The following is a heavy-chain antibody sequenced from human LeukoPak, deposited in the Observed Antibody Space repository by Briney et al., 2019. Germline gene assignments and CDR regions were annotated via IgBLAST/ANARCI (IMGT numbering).Heavy chain of an antibody. D-gene: IGHD1-7*01. Sequence: GGSLRLSCAASGFTFSNHWMSWVRQAPGKGLEWVANINQDGSEKYYVDSVRGRFTVSRDNAKNSLDLQMNTLRAEDTAVYYCARRKLTYYYGMDVWGQGTTVTVSS. CDR3: ARRKLTYYYGMDV. CDR2: INQDGSEK. CDR1: GFTFSNHW. V-gene: IGHV3-7*01. J-gene: IGHJ6*02.